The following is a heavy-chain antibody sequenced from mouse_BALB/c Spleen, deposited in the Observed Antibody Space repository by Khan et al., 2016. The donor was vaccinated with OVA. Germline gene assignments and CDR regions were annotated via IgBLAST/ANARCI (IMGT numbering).Heavy chain of an antibody. V-gene: IGHV5-6*01. CDR1: GFTFSTYS. J-gene: IGHJ3*01. D-gene: IGHD4-1*01. CDR3: ASHLTGWFAY. Sequence: EVELVESGGDLVRPGGSLKLSCSASGFTFSTYSMSWVRQTPDKRLEWVATISSAGDYTFFPDSVKGRFTISRDNARNTLYLQMSSLRSEDTAMFYSASHLTGWFAYWGQGTLVTVSA. CDR2: ISSAGDYT.